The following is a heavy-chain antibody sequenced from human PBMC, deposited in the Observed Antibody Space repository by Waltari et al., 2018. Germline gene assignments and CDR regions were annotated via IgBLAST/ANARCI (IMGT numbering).Heavy chain of an antibody. Sequence: QVQLVQSGAEVKKPGGAVKVSCKASGYTFTSHYLHWVRQAPGQGFEGRGGSTPQGGWTRLPQKLRGRVTMTSDTPTSTVDLEMSSLTSGDPAVDYCARFPAATAYDYWGQGTLVIVSS. V-gene: IGHV1-46*01. CDR3: ARFPAATAYDY. CDR1: GYTFTSHY. J-gene: IGHJ4*02. CDR2: STPQGGWT. D-gene: IGHD2-2*01.